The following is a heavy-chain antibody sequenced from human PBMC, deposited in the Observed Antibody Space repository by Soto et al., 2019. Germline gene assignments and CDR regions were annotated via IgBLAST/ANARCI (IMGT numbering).Heavy chain of an antibody. CDR1: GDSISSSY. Sequence: SETLSLTCTVSGDSISSSYWTWIRQPPGKGLEWIGYIYYSGSTTYNPSLKSQVTISVDTSKNQFSLKLRSVTAADTAVYYCARGRNPLGHFEFWGLGTLVTVSS. CDR2: IYYSGST. D-gene: IGHD7-27*01. CDR3: ARGRNPLGHFEF. J-gene: IGHJ4*02. V-gene: IGHV4-59*01.